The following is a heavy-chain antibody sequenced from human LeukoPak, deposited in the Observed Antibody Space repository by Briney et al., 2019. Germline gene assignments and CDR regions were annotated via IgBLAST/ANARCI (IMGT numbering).Heavy chain of an antibody. V-gene: IGHV3-23*01. CDR3: AKDNPYYYDSSGYYDY. D-gene: IGHD3-22*01. Sequence: HPGGSLRLSCAASGFTFSSYAMSWVRQAPGKGLEWVSAISGSGGSTYYADSVKGRFTISRDNSKNTLYLQMNSLRAEDTAVYYCAKDNPYYYDSSGYYDYWGQGTLVTVSS. CDR1: GFTFSSYA. CDR2: ISGSGGST. J-gene: IGHJ4*02.